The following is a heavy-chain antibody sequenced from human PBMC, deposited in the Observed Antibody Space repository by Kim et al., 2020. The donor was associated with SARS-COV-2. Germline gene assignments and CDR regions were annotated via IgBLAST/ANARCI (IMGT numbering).Heavy chain of an antibody. J-gene: IGHJ3*02. CDR1: GFTFSSYA. Sequence: GGSLRLSCSASGFTFSSYAMHWVRQAPGKGLEYVSAISSNGGSTYYADSVKGRFTISRDNSKNTLYLQMSSLRAEDTAVYYCVKDPCRGGDCYLGYDAFDIWGQGTMVTVSS. CDR2: ISSNGGST. CDR3: VKDPCRGGDCYLGYDAFDI. D-gene: IGHD2-21*02. V-gene: IGHV3-64D*09.